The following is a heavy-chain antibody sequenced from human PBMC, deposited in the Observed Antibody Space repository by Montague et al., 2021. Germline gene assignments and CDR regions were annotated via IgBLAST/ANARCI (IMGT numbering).Heavy chain of an antibody. CDR2: IYSSGNT. CDR3: TRGWSGFDF. J-gene: IGHJ3*01. CDR1: GDSMNTYK. Sequence: SETLSLTCTVSGDSMNTYKWNWIRQPPGKGLEWIGYIYSSGNTNYNHTLTIGVTISVDMSRNKFSLEVSSGTVADTAMYYCTRGWSGFDFWGQGTMVTVSS. D-gene: IGHD1-26*01. V-gene: IGHV4-59*01.